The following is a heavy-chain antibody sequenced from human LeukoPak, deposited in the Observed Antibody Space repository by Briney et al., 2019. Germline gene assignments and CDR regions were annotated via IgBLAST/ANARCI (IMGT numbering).Heavy chain of an antibody. CDR2: ISSSSSYI. V-gene: IGHV3-21*03. Sequence: GGSLRLSCAASGFTFNSYSMNWVRQAPGKGLEWVSSISSSSSYIYYADSVKGRFTISRDNSKNTLYLQMNSLKTEDTAVYYCTTEHTSQSRGLTFDYWGQGTLVTVSS. J-gene: IGHJ4*02. D-gene: IGHD1-14*01. CDR1: GFTFNSYS. CDR3: TTEHTSQSRGLTFDY.